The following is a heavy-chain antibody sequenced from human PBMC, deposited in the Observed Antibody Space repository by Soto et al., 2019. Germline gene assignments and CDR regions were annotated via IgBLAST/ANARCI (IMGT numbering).Heavy chain of an antibody. J-gene: IGHJ4*02. CDR3: ARHKDTSSRYLLPDF. CDR2: IYYSGNA. V-gene: IGHV4-39*01. Sequence: LSLTCTVSGGSISSGSYYWGWVRQPPGTWLEWIGSIYYSGNAYYNPSLKSRVAVSVDTSKNQFSLKVTSVTATDTAVYYCARHKDTSSRYLLPDFWGQGTLVTVSS. CDR1: GGSISSGSYY. D-gene: IGHD6-13*01.